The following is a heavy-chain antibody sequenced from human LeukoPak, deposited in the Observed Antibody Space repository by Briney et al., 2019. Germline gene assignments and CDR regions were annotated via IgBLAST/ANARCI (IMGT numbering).Heavy chain of an antibody. Sequence: SETLSLTCTVSGGSISSGSYYWSWIRQPAGKGLEWIGRIYTSGSTNYNPSLKSRVTISVDTSKNQFSLKLSSVTASDTAVYYCATSPVTTWWFDPWGQGTLVTVSS. V-gene: IGHV4-61*02. D-gene: IGHD4-17*01. CDR1: GGSISSGSYY. J-gene: IGHJ5*02. CDR3: ATSPVTTWWFDP. CDR2: IYTSGST.